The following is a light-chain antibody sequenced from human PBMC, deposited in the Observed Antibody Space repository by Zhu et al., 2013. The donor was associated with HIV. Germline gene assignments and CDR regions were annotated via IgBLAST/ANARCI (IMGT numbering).Light chain of an antibody. CDR1: QGISSW. CDR3: QQYANLIT. V-gene: IGKV1-5*01. J-gene: IGKJ5*01. CDR2: DVS. Sequence: DIQLTQSPSTLSASVGDRVTITCRASQGISSWLAWYQQQPGKAPKLLIYDVSSLESGVPSRFSGSGSGTDFSLTISTLQPEDIATYYCQQYANLITFGQGTRLEIK.